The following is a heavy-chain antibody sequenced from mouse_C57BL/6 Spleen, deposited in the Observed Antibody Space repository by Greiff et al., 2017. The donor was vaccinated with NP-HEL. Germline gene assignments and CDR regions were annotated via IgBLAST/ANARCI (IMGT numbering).Heavy chain of an antibody. CDR3: AKRDSSGYDAY. D-gene: IGHD3-2*02. Sequence: QVQLQQPGAELVMPGASVKLSCKASGYTFTSYWMHWVKQRPGQGLEWIGEIDPSDSYTNYNQKFKGKSTLTVDKSSSTAYMPLSSLTSEDSAVYDCAKRDSSGYDAYWGQGTLVTVSA. CDR1: GYTFTSYW. J-gene: IGHJ3*01. CDR2: IDPSDSYT. V-gene: IGHV1-69*01.